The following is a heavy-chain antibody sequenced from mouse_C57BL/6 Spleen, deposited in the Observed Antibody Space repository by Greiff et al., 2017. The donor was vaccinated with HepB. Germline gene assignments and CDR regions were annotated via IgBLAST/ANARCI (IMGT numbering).Heavy chain of an antibody. CDR3: ARDYGNYEGHAWFAY. D-gene: IGHD2-1*01. CDR1: GYTFTSYW. J-gene: IGHJ3*01. CDR2: IDPNSGGT. Sequence: VKLQESGAELVKPGASVKLSCKASGYTFTSYWMHWVKQRPGRGLEWIGRIDPNSGGTKYNEKFKSKATLTVDKPSSTAYMQLSSLTSEDSAVYYCARDYGNYEGHAWFAYWGQGTLVTVSA. V-gene: IGHV1-72*01.